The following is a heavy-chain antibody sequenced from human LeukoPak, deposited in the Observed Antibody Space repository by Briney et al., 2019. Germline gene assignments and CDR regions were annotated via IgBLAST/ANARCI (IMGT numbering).Heavy chain of an antibody. CDR1: GGSISSSNW. CDR3: ARQAGGPHFDY. V-gene: IGHV4-4*02. J-gene: IGHJ4*02. CDR2: IYHSGST. Sequence: SETLSLTCAVSGGSISSSNWWSWVRQPPGKGLEWIGEIYHSGSTNYNPSLKSRVTISVDTSKNQFSLKLSSVTAADTAVYYCARQAGGPHFDYWGQGTLVTVSS. D-gene: IGHD2-8*02.